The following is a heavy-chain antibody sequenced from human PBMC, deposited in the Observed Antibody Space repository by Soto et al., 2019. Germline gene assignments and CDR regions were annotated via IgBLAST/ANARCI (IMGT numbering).Heavy chain of an antibody. J-gene: IGHJ5*02. V-gene: IGHV4-31*03. Sequence: QVQLQESGPGLVKPSQTLSLTCTVSGGSISSGGYYWSWIRQHPGKGLEWIGYIYYSGSTYYNPSLKSRVTISVDTSKNQFSLKLSSVTAADTAVYYCARGRDIVLVPAALCWFDPWGQGILVTVSS. CDR1: GGSISSGGYY. CDR2: IYYSGST. CDR3: ARGRDIVLVPAALCWFDP. D-gene: IGHD2-2*01.